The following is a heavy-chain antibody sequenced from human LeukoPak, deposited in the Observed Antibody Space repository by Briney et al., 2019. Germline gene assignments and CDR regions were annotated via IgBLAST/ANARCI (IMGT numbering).Heavy chain of an antibody. Sequence: GASVKVSCKASGYTFTSYGISWVRQAPGQGLEWMGWIGAYNGNTNYAQKLQGRVTMTTDTSTSTAYMELRSLRSDDTAVYYCARSSLYSSSSSFDYWGQGTLVTVSS. CDR2: IGAYNGNT. CDR1: GYTFTSYG. V-gene: IGHV1-18*01. D-gene: IGHD6-6*01. J-gene: IGHJ4*02. CDR3: ARSSLYSSSSSFDY.